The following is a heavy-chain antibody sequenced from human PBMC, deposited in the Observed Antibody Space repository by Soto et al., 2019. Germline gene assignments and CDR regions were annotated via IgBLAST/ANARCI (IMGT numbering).Heavy chain of an antibody. CDR1: GFTFSSYG. J-gene: IGHJ4*02. Sequence: GGSLRLSCAASGFTFSSYGMHWVRQAPGKGLEWVAVIWYDGSNKYYADSVKGRFTISRDNSKNTLYLQMNSLRAEDTAVYYCARDKIAAAVYYFDYWGQGTLVNVS. V-gene: IGHV3-33*01. D-gene: IGHD6-13*01. CDR2: IWYDGSNK. CDR3: ARDKIAAAVYYFDY.